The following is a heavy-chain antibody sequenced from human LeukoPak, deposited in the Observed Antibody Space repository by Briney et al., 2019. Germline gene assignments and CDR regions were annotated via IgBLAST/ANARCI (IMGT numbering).Heavy chain of an antibody. CDR3: AKAQYSGSYPYFDY. V-gene: IGHV3-23*01. D-gene: IGHD1-26*01. CDR1: GFTFSSYA. Sequence: GGFLRLSCAASGFTFSSYAMSWVRQAPGKGLEWVSGISGSGGSTKYADSVKGRFTISRDNSKNSLYLQMNSLRAEDTAVYYCAKAQYSGSYPYFDYWGQGTLVTVSS. J-gene: IGHJ4*02. CDR2: ISGSGGST.